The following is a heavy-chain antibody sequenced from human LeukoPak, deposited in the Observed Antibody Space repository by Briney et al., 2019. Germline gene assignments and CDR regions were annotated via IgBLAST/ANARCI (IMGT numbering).Heavy chain of an antibody. D-gene: IGHD3-16*01. J-gene: IGHJ4*02. CDR3: ARDLLARGIFAY. CDR1: GFTFSSYG. Sequence: GGSLRLSCAASGFTFSSYGMHWVRQAPGKGLEWVAVISYDGSNKYYADSVKGRFTISRDNYKNTLYLQMNSLRAEDTAVYYCARDLLARGIFAYWGQGTLVTVSS. V-gene: IGHV3-30*03. CDR2: ISYDGSNK.